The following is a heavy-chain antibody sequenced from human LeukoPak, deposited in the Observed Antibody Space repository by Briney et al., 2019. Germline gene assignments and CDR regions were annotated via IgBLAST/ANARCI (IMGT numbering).Heavy chain of an antibody. CDR3: ARAQYSAGNFDY. CDR2: IYYSGGT. Sequence: SETLSLTCTVSGGSISSYYWSWLRQPPGKGLEWIGYIYYSGGTNYNPSLKSRVTISVDTSKNQFSLKLSSVTAADTAVYYCARAQYSAGNFDYWGQGTLVTVSS. D-gene: IGHD6-13*01. V-gene: IGHV4-59*01. J-gene: IGHJ4*02. CDR1: GGSISSYY.